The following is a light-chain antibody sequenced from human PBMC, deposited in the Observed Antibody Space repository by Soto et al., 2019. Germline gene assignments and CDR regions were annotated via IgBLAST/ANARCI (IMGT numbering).Light chain of an antibody. J-gene: IGLJ1*01. Sequence: GLAQPRSMSRSPGQSVTISCTGTSSDVGGYNYVSWYQHHPGKAPKLMIYDVSKRPSGVPDRFSGSRSGNTASLTISGLQADDEADYYCCSYAGTYTFVFGTGTKVTLL. CDR3: CSYAGTYTFV. CDR2: DVS. CDR1: SSDVGGYNY. V-gene: IGLV2-11*01.